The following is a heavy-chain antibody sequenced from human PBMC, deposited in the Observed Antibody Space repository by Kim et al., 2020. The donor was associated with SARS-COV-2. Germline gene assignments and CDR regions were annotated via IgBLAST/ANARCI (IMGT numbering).Heavy chain of an antibody. CDR3: ARVGKGGFAAAGTFSAVYDYYYGMDV. Sequence: SQTLSLTCAISGDSVSSNSAAWNWIRQSPSRGLEWLGRTYYRSKWYNDYAVSVKSRITINPDTSKNQFSLQLNSVTPEDTAVYYCARVGKGGFAAAGTFSAVYDYYYGMDVWGQGTTVTVSS. J-gene: IGHJ6*02. V-gene: IGHV6-1*01. CDR2: TYYRSKWYN. CDR1: GDSVSSNSAA. D-gene: IGHD6-13*01.